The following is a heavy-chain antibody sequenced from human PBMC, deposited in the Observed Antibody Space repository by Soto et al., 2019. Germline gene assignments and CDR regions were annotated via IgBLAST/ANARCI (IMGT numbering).Heavy chain of an antibody. D-gene: IGHD5-18*01. V-gene: IGHV1-18*01. CDR2: ISAYNGNT. CDR1: GYTNTSYG. J-gene: IGHJ6*03. Sequence: ASVQVACKASGYTNTSYGSSWVLQATGQGLEWMGWISAYNGNTNYAQKLQGRVTMTTDTSTSTAYMELRSLRSDDTAVYYCARVRKAWIQLQSGHYYYYYMDVWGKGTTVTVSS. CDR3: ARVRKAWIQLQSGHYYYYYMDV.